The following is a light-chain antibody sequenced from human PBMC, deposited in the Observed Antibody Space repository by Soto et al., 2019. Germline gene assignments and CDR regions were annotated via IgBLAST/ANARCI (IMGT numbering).Light chain of an antibody. Sequence: DIQMTQSPSSLSASVGDSVTITCQASQDISNHLYWYQQKPGKAPKLLIYDASNLERGVPSRFSGSGSGTDFTFTISSLQPEDFVTYCCQQFGNPMYTFGQGTKLEIK. CDR2: DAS. CDR1: QDISNH. V-gene: IGKV1-33*01. CDR3: QQFGNPMYT. J-gene: IGKJ2*01.